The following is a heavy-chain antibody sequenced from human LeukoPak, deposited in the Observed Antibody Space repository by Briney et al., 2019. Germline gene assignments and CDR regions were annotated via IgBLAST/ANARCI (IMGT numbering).Heavy chain of an antibody. Sequence: ASVKVSCKAAGYTFTSYGISWVRQAPGQGLEWMGWISAYNGNTNYAQKLQGRVTMTTDTSTSTAYMELRGLRSDDTAVYYCARDFLCSGPNHFDYLGQGTLVTVSS. D-gene: IGHD3-10*02. CDR1: GYTFTSYG. V-gene: IGHV1-18*01. CDR2: ISAYNGNT. CDR3: ARDFLCSGPNHFDY. J-gene: IGHJ4*02.